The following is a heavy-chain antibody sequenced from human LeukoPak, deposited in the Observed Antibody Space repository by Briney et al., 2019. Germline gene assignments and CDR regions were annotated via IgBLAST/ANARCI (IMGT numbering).Heavy chain of an antibody. CDR1: GYTFTGYY. V-gene: IGHV1-2*02. CDR3: ARDRTYYYGSGSYVVDAFDI. Sequence: SVKVSCKASGYTFTGYYMHWVRQAPGQGLEWMGWINPNSGGTNYAQKFQGRVTMTRDTSISTAYMELSRLRSDDTAVYYCARDRTYYYGSGSYVVDAFDIWGQGTMVTVSS. D-gene: IGHD3-10*01. CDR2: INPNSGGT. J-gene: IGHJ3*02.